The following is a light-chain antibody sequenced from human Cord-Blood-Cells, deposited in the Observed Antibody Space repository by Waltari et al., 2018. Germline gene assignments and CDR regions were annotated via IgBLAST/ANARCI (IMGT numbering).Light chain of an antibody. CDR3: QQSYSTT. CDR1: QSISSY. CDR2: AAS. Sequence: DIQMTQSPSSLSASVGDRVTITCRASQSISSYFNWYQQKPGKAPKLLIYAASSLQSGVPSRFSGSGSGTDFTLTISSLQPEDFATYYCQQSYSTTFGQGTKLEIK. J-gene: IGKJ2*01. V-gene: IGKV1-39*01.